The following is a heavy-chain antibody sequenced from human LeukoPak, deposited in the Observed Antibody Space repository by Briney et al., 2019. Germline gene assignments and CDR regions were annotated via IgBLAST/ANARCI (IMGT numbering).Heavy chain of an antibody. CDR1: GGALSSYH. CDR3: ARDQVVVVPAAIRYYYYMDV. V-gene: IGHV4-4*07. D-gene: IGHD2-2*02. CDR2: IYTSGST. J-gene: IGHJ6*03. Sequence: SETLSLTCTVSGGALSSYHWSWIRQPAGKGLEWIGRIYTSGSTNYNPSLKSRVTISVDTSKNQFSLKLSSVTAADTAVYYCARDQVVVVPAAIRYYYYMDVWGKGTTVTVSS.